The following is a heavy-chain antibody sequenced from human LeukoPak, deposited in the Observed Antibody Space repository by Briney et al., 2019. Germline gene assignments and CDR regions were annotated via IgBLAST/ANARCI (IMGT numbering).Heavy chain of an antibody. CDR3: AEEDCSGGACYSLDY. V-gene: IGHV3-30*18. J-gene: IGHJ4*02. D-gene: IGHD2-15*01. CDR2: VSYDGSSK. Sequence: GGSLRLSCAASGFTFSSYDMHWVRQAPGKGLEWVAVVSYDGSSKYYADAVKGRFTISRDNSKDTVYLQMNSLRAEDTAVYHCAEEDCSGGACYSLDYWGQGTLITVSS. CDR1: GFTFSSYD.